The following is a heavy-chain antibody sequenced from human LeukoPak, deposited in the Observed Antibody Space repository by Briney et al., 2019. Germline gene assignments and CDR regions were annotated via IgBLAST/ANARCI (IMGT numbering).Heavy chain of an antibody. V-gene: IGHV1-2*02. Sequence: ASVKVPCKASGYTFTSYAMNWVRRAPGQGLEWMGWINPNSGGTNYAQKFQGRVTMTRDTSISTAYMELSRLRSDDTAVYYCARGGLTRSGSFASRLDYWGQGTLVTVSS. D-gene: IGHD3-10*01. CDR3: ARGGLTRSGSFASRLDY. CDR2: INPNSGGT. J-gene: IGHJ4*02. CDR1: GYTFTSYA.